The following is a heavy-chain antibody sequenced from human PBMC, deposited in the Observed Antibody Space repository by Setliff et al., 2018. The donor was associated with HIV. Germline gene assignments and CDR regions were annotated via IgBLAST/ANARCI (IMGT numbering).Heavy chain of an antibody. D-gene: IGHD6-25*01. CDR3: ARGAPAINDY. CDR1: EGTFSSYA. J-gene: IGHJ4*02. V-gene: IGHV1-69*10. Sequence: ASVKVSCKASEGTFSSYAISWVRQAPGQGLEWMGGIIPILGIANYAQKFQGRVTITADKSTSTAYMELSSLRSEDTAVYYCARGAPAINDYWGQGTLVTVSS. CDR2: IIPILGIA.